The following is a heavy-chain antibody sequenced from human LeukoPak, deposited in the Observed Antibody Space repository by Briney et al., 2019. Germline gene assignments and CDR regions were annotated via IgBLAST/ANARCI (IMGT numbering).Heavy chain of an antibody. CDR2: IYSSGKT. CDR1: GGSINNYY. V-gene: IGHV4-4*07. D-gene: IGHD3-9*01. J-gene: IGHJ4*02. CDR3: ARTPQGDNYFDY. Sequence: ASETLSLTCTVSGGSINNYYWTWIRQPAGKGLEWIGRIYSSGKTNYNPSLKSRVTMSVDTSNNQLSLMMTSVTAADTAVFYCARTPQGDNYFDYWGQGHLVTVSS.